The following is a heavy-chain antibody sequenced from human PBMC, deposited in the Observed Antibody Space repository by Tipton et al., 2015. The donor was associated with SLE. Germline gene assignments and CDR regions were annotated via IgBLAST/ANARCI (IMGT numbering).Heavy chain of an antibody. V-gene: IGHV1-69*05. D-gene: IGHD6-13*01. CDR2: IIPILGIA. CDR3: ARHEQQLDGGGFDY. J-gene: IGHJ4*02. CDR1: GGTFSSYA. Sequence: QLVQSGAEVKKPGSSVKVSCKASGGTFSSYAISWVRRAPGQGLEWMGGIIPILGIANYAQKFQGRVTITTDESTSTAYMELSSLRSEDTAVYYCARHEQQLDGGGFDYWGQGTLVTVSS.